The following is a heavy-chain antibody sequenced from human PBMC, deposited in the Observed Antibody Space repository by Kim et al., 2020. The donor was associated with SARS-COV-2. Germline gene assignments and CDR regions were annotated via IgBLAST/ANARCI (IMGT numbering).Heavy chain of an antibody. Sequence: SETLSLTCTVSGGSISGYYWSWIRQSPGKGLEWIGYVFYDGSTDDNPSLKSRVTISVDTSKNQFSLRVTSVTTADTAGYYCARVSPSSGYGWFDPWGQGTLVTVSS. CDR2: VFYDGST. J-gene: IGHJ5*02. D-gene: IGHD3-9*01. CDR3: ARVSPSSGYGWFDP. V-gene: IGHV4-59*01. CDR1: GGSISGYY.